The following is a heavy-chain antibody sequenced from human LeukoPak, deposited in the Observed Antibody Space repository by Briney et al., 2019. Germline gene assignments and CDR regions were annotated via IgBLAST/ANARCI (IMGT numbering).Heavy chain of an antibody. J-gene: IGHJ4*02. CDR2: ISYDGNDK. V-gene: IGHV3-30-3*01. CDR3: ARDRDTAMGL. D-gene: IGHD5-18*01. CDR1: GFTYSNYA. Sequence: GGSLRLSCAASGFTYSNYAMHWVRQAPGKGLEWVAIISYDGNDKYYTDSVKGRFTISRDKSKNTLYLQMNSLRAEDTAVYYCARDRDTAMGLWGQGTLVTVSS.